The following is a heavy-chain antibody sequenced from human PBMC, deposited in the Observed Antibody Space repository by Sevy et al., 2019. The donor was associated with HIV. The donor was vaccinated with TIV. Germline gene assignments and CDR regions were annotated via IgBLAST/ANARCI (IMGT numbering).Heavy chain of an antibody. J-gene: IGHJ3*02. Sequence: SETLSLTCTVSGGSISSGDYYWSWIRQPPGKGLEWIGYIYYSGSTYYNPSLKSRVTISVDTSKNQFPLKLSSVTAADTAMYYCARDPTRYYYGSGGDAFDIWGQGTMVTVSS. CDR1: GGSISSGDYY. CDR2: IYYSGST. D-gene: IGHD3-10*01. V-gene: IGHV4-30-4*01. CDR3: ARDPTRYYYGSGGDAFDI.